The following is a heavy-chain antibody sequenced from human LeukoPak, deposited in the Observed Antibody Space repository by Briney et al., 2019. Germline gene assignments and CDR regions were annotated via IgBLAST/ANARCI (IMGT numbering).Heavy chain of an antibody. D-gene: IGHD3-9*01. CDR2: ITDSGNTI. CDR1: GFTFSDYN. J-gene: IGHJ6*02. Sequence: AGGSLRLSCAASGFTFSDYNMNWVRQAPGKGLEWVSYITDSGNTIHYADSVKGRFTISRDNAKNSLYLQMNSQRAEDTAVYYCARSIGLTGGGVDVWGQGTTVTVSS. V-gene: IGHV3-11*01. CDR3: ARSIGLTGGGVDV.